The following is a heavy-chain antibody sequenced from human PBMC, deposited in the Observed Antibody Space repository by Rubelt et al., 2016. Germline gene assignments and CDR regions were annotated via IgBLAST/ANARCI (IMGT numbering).Heavy chain of an antibody. CDR2: INHSGST. Sequence: QVQLQRWGAGLLNPSETLSLTCAVYGGSFSGYYWSWIRQPPGKGLEWIGEINHSGSTNYNPSLKSRVTISVDTSKNQFSLKLSSVTAADTAVYYCARKGDERTFDSWGQGTLVTVSS. J-gene: IGHJ4*02. D-gene: IGHD3-10*01. CDR3: ARKGDERTFDS. CDR1: GGSFSGYY. V-gene: IGHV4-34*01.